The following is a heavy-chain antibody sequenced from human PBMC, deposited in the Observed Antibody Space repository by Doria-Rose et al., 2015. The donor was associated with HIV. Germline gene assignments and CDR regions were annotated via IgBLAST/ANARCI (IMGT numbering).Heavy chain of an antibody. V-gene: IGHV2-26*01. CDR2: IFSDDER. Sequence: QVTLKESDPVLVKPTETLTLTCTVSGVSLSSPGMGVSWIRQPPGKALEWLANIFSDDERSYISALKSRLTISRSSSKGQVVLHMTDMYPVDTATYYCARIKSSRWYHKYYFDVCGHGALV. CDR3: ARIKSSRWYHKYYFDV. J-gene: IGHJ4*01. D-gene: IGHD6-13*01. CDR1: GVSLSSPGMG.